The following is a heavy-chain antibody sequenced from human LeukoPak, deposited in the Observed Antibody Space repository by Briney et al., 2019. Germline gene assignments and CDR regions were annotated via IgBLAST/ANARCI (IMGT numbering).Heavy chain of an antibody. CDR1: GFTFSSYS. Sequence: GGSLRLSCAASGFTFSSYSMNWARQAPGKGLEWVSSISSNSKFITYADSVKGRFTVSRDNAKNSLYLQMNSLRAEDTAVYYCARIGLGRDAYNSFDYWGQGTLVIVSS. D-gene: IGHD5-24*01. J-gene: IGHJ4*02. V-gene: IGHV3-21*01. CDR3: ARIGLGRDAYNSFDY. CDR2: ISSNSKFI.